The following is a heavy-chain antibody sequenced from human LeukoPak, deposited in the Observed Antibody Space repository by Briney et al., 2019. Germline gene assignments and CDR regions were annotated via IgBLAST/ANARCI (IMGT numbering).Heavy chain of an antibody. J-gene: IGHJ4*02. CDR3: ARGVIWWELTGV. V-gene: IGHV1-69*06. CDR1: GGTFSSYA. Sequence: SVKVSCKASGGTFSSYAISWVRQAPGQGLEWMGGIIPIFGTANYAQKFQGRVTITADKSTSTAYMELSSLRSEDTAVYYCARGVIWWELTGVWGQGTLVTVSS. CDR2: IIPIFGTA. D-gene: IGHD1-26*01.